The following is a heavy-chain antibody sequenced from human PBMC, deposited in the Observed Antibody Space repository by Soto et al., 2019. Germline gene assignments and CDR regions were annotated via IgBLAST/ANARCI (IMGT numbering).Heavy chain of an antibody. CDR3: AGCGCTILAPVP. CDR2: INPNSGAT. CDR1: GYTFTGYF. Sequence: ASVKVSCKASGYTFTGYFIHWARQAPRQGLEWVGYINPNSGATKYAQRFQGRVTMTSDTSISTAYMDLSNLRSDDTAVYFCAGCGCTILAPVPWGPGALVTVSS. D-gene: IGHD3-3*01. V-gene: IGHV1-2*02. J-gene: IGHJ5*02.